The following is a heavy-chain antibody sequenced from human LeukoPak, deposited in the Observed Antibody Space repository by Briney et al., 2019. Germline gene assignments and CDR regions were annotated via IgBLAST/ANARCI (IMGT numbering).Heavy chain of an antibody. Sequence: ASVKVSCKASGYTFTSYYMHWVRQAPGQGLEWMGWINPNSGGTNYAQKFQGRVTMTRDTSISTAYMELSRLRSDDTAVYYCARDLGIAVTYFDYWGQGTLVTVSS. CDR3: ARDLGIAVTYFDY. CDR2: INPNSGGT. D-gene: IGHD6-19*01. V-gene: IGHV1-2*02. J-gene: IGHJ4*02. CDR1: GYTFTSYY.